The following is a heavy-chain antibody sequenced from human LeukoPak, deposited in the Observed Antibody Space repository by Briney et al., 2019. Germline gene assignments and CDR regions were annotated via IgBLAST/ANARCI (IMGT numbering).Heavy chain of an antibody. CDR3: AKRPSDYGDYVDY. CDR2: ISDDGRSK. J-gene: IGHJ4*02. CDR1: GFNG. D-gene: IGHD4-17*01. Sequence: PGGSLRLSCAASGFNGMHWVRQAPGKGLEWVGVISDDGRSKDYADSVKGRFTISRDNSKDTLYLQVNSLRDEDTAVYYCAKRPSDYGDYVDYWGQGTLVTVSS. V-gene: IGHV3-30*18.